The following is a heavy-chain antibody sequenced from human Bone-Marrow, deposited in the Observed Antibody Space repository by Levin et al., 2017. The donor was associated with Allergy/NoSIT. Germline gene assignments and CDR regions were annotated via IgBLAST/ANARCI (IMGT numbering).Heavy chain of an antibody. V-gene: IGHV1-69*01. Sequence: GGSLRLSCKASGGSFISYAFSWVRQAPGQSLEWMGGITPVFGKTNYAQKLQGRVTITADESTSTVYMELSSLRSEDTGIYYCARDPGISVAGIGGFDYWGQGTLVTVS. D-gene: IGHD6-19*01. CDR3: ARDPGISVAGIGGFDY. CDR1: GGSFISYA. J-gene: IGHJ4*02. CDR2: ITPVFGKT.